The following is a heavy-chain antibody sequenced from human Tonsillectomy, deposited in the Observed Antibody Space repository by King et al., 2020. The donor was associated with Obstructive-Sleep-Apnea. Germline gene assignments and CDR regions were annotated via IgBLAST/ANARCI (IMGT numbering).Heavy chain of an antibody. D-gene: IGHD3-10*01. Sequence: QLQESGPGLVKPSETLSLTCTVSGGSISSYYWSWIRQPPGKGLEWIGYIYYSGSTNYNPSLKSRVTMSVDTSKNQFSLNLSSVTAADTAVYYCARAPYGSGIIDWRDPWGQGTLAT. J-gene: IGHJ5*02. CDR2: IYYSGST. CDR3: ARAPYGSGIIDWRDP. CDR1: GGSISSYY. V-gene: IGHV4-59*01.